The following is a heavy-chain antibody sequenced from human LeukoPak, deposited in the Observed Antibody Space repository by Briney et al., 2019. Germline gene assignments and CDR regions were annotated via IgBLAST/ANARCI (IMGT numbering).Heavy chain of an antibody. CDR2: IYPGDSDT. J-gene: IGHJ3*02. CDR3: AKKGIAAADAFDI. V-gene: IGHV5-51*01. D-gene: IGHD6-13*01. Sequence: PGESLKISCNTSGYTFTTYWIGWVRQVPGKGLEWIGIIYPGDSDTRYSPSFQGQVTLSVDKSISTAYLQWNSVKASDTAMYYCAKKGIAAADAFDIWGQGTMVTVSS. CDR1: GYTFTTYW.